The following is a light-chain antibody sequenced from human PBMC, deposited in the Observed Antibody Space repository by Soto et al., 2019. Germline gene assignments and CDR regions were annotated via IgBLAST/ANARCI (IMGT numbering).Light chain of an antibody. V-gene: IGLV2-11*01. Sequence: QSALTQPRSVSGPPGQSVTISCTGTSRDVGGYNYVSWYQHHPGKAPKLMIYDVSKRPSGVPDRFSGSKSGDTASLTISGLQAEDEADYYCCSFAGSPYVFGTGTKLTVL. CDR2: DVS. CDR1: SRDVGGYNY. J-gene: IGLJ1*01. CDR3: CSFAGSPYV.